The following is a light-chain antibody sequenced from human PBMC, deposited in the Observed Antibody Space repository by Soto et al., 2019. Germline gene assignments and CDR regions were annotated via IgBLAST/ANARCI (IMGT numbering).Light chain of an antibody. J-gene: IGKJ5*01. CDR3: HQRYNWPRVT. CDR1: QSVSSN. Sequence: EIVMTQSPATLSVSPGERATLSCGASQSVSSNLAWYQQKPGQGPRLLIYGASSRATGIPARFSGSGSATEFTLTISSLQSEDFAVYFCHQRYNWPRVTFGQGTRLEIK. CDR2: GAS. V-gene: IGKV3-15*01.